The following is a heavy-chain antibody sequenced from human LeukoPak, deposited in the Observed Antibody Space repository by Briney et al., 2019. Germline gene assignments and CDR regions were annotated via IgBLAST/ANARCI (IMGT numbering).Heavy chain of an antibody. CDR3: AEYSSGYDAFDI. D-gene: IGHD6-19*01. J-gene: IGHJ3*02. V-gene: IGHV4-59*08. Sequence: SETLSLTCTVSGGSISSYCWSWIRQPPGKGLEWIGYIYYSGSTNYNPSLKSRVTISVDTSKNQFSLKLSSVTAADTAVYYCAEYSSGYDAFDIWGQGTMVTVSS. CDR1: GGSISSYC. CDR2: IYYSGST.